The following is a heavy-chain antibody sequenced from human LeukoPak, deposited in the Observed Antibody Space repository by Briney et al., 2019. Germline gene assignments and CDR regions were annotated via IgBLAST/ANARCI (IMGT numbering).Heavy chain of an antibody. V-gene: IGHV3-30-3*01. D-gene: IGHD6-13*01. CDR2: ISYDGSNK. CDR3: ARYRVPAAGTLDY. J-gene: IGHJ4*02. CDR1: GFTFSNYN. Sequence: PGGSLRLSCAASGFTFSNYNMNWVRQAPGKGLEWVAVISYDGSNKYHADSVKGRFTISRDNSKNTLYLQMNSLRAEDTAVYYCARYRVPAAGTLDYWGQGTLVTVSS.